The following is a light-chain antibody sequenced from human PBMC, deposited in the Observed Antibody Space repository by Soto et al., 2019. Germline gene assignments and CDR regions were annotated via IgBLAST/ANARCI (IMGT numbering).Light chain of an antibody. CDR3: QQYDRYSLT. CDR1: QSISTW. V-gene: IGKV1-5*03. Sequence: DIQMTQSPSTLSAYVGDRVTITCRASQSISTWLAWYQQKPGKAPNLLIYRASSLQGGVPSRFTRSGSGTDFTLTISNLQPDDFATYYCQQYDRYSLTFGGGTKVEIK. CDR2: RAS. J-gene: IGKJ4*01.